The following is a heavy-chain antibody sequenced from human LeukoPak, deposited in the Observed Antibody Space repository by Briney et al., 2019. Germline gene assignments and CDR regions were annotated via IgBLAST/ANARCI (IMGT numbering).Heavy chain of an antibody. CDR3: ASARPTSSWTAFDI. V-gene: IGHV3-33*01. D-gene: IGHD6-13*01. J-gene: IGHJ3*02. CDR1: GFTFSSYV. Sequence: GGSLRLPCAASGFTFSSYVMHWVRQAPGKGLEWVTIIWFDGNNKYYADSVKGRLTISRDNSKNTLYLQMNSLRAEDTAVYYCASARPTSSWTAFDIWGQGTMVTVSS. CDR2: IWFDGNNK.